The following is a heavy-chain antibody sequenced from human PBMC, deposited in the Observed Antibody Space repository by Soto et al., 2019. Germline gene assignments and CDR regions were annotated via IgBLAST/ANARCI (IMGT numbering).Heavy chain of an antibody. CDR1: GYTFTSYG. V-gene: IGHV1-18*01. CDR2: ISAYNGNT. D-gene: IGHD3-10*01. CDR3: ARDATMVRRVAYYYCYGMDV. J-gene: IGHJ6*02. Sequence: QVQLVQSGAEVKKPGASVKVSCKASGYTFTSYGISWVRQAPGQGLEWMGWISAYNGNTNYAQKLQGRVTMTTDTTTSTAYMELRSLRSDDTAVYYCARDATMVRRVAYYYCYGMDVWGQGTTVTVSS.